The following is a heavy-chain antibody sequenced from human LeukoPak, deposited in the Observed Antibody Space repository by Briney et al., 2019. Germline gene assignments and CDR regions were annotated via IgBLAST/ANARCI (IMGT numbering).Heavy chain of an antibody. V-gene: IGHV1-18*01. D-gene: IGHD2-15*01. J-gene: IGHJ5*02. CDR3: ARDWVANNWFDP. CDR1: GYTFTSYG. CDR2: ISAYNGNT. Sequence: ASVKVSCKASGYTFTSYGISWVRQAPGQGLEWMGWISAYNGNTNYAQKFQGRVTMTRDTSTSTVYMELSSLRSEDTAVYYCARDWVANNWFDPWGQGTLVTVSS.